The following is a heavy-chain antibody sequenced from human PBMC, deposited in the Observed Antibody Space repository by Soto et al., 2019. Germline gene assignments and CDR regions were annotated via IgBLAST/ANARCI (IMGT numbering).Heavy chain of an antibody. V-gene: IGHV4-39*07. CDR1: DGYISNSSYS. J-gene: IGHJ6*02. CDR3: AREDEGGDRDYYGLDV. CDR2: ISY. Sequence: SETQSLTNTFSDGYISNSSYSLGWIRQPPGKGLEWIGSISYNPSLQSRLTISVDTSKNQFSLKLTSVTAADTAVYFCAREDEGGDRDYYGLDVWGQGTTVTVSS. D-gene: IGHD2-21*02.